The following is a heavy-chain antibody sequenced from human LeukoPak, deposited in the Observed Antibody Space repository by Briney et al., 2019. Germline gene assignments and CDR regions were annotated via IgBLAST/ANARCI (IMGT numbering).Heavy chain of an antibody. CDR3: ARATGYSSSWFRYNWFDP. CDR1: GFTFSDYY. D-gene: IGHD6-13*01. J-gene: IGHJ5*02. Sequence: PGGSLRLSCAASGFTFSDYYMSWIRQAPGEGLEWVSYIETSGSTIYYADSVKGRFTISRDNAKNSLYLQMNSLRAEDTAVYYCARATGYSSSWFRYNWFDPWGQGTLVTVSS. V-gene: IGHV3-11*04. CDR2: IETSGSTI.